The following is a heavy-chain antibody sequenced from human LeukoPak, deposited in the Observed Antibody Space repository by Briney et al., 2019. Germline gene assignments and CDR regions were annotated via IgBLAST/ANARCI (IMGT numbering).Heavy chain of an antibody. V-gene: IGHV1-18*01. D-gene: IGHD3-16*01. CDR3: ARDVEYDYVWGSYDY. CDR1: GYTFTSYG. J-gene: IGHJ4*02. Sequence: ASVKVSCKASGYTFTSYGISWVRQAPGQGLEWMGRISAYNGNTNYAQKLQGRVTMTTDTSTSTAYMELRSLRSDDTAVYYCARDVEYDYVWGSYDYWGQGTLVTVSS. CDR2: ISAYNGNT.